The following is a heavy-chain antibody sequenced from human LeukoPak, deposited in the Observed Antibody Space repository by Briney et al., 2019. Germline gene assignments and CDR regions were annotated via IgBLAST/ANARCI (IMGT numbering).Heavy chain of an antibody. CDR2: IYYSGST. CDR1: GGSISSSSYY. D-gene: IGHD4/OR15-4a*01. J-gene: IGHJ4*02. V-gene: IGHV4-39*01. CDR3: ARHVLWWPNHPFDY. Sequence: SETLSLTCTVSGGSISSSSYYWGWIRQPPGKGLEWIGSIYYSGSTYYNPSLKSRVTISVDTSKNQFSLKLSSVTAADTAVYYCARHVLWWPNHPFDYWGQGTLVTVSS.